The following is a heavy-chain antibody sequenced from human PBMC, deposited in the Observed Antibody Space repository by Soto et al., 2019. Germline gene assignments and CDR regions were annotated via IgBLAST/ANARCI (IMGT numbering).Heavy chain of an antibody. J-gene: IGHJ6*02. V-gene: IGHV5-51*01. CDR1: GYNFHTYW. Sequence: GESLKISCKGSGYNFHTYWTAWVRHKRGKGLEWRRFMYPHDAESRYSPSFRGQGSSSADKSINAAYLHVTSLKASYTGIYFCARPSDYHFGTQVWGPGTTVTVCS. CDR2: MYPHDAES. D-gene: IGHD4-17*01. CDR3: ARPSDYHFGTQV.